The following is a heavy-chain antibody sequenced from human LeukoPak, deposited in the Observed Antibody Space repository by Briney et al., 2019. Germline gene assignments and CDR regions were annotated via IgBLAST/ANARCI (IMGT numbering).Heavy chain of an antibody. D-gene: IGHD1-26*01. CDR2: ISSDGSNK. CDR3: AKDQWARGADDAFDI. CDR1: EFTFSVYA. V-gene: IGHV3-30-3*01. J-gene: IGHJ3*02. Sequence: GRSLRLSCAASEFTFSVYAIHWVRQAPGKGLEWVAVISSDGSNKYYADSVKGRFTISRDNSKNTLYLQVSSLRAEDTAVYYCAKDQWARGADDAFDIWGQGTMVTVSS.